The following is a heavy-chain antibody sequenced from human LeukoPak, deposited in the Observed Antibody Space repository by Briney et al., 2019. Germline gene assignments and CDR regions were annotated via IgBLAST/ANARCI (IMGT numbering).Heavy chain of an antibody. D-gene: IGHD3-3*01. CDR1: GGSFSSYYW. CDR3: AQVTSVSYDFWSGYYTWYYFDY. Sequence: TLSLTCTVSGGSFSSYYWSWIRQPPGKALEWLALIYWDDDKRYSPSLKSRLTITKDTSKNQVVLTMTNMDPVDTATYYCAQVTSVSYDFWSGYYTWYYFDYWGQGTLVTVSS. J-gene: IGHJ4*02. CDR2: IYWDDDK. V-gene: IGHV2-5*08.